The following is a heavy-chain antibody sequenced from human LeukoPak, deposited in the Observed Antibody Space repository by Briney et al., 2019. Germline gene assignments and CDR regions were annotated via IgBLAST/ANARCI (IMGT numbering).Heavy chain of an antibody. Sequence: GASVKVSCKASGYTFTSYYMHWVRQAPGQGLEWMGIINPSGGSTSYAQKFQGRVTMTRDMSTSTVYMELSRLRSDDTAVYYCARESGVAATGLSFDYWGQGTLVTVSS. J-gene: IGHJ4*02. V-gene: IGHV1-46*01. CDR1: GYTFTSYY. CDR2: INPSGGST. D-gene: IGHD2-15*01. CDR3: ARESGVAATGLSFDY.